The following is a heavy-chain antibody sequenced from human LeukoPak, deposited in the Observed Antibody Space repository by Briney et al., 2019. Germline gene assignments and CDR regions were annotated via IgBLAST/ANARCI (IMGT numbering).Heavy chain of an antibody. V-gene: IGHV3-30*04. CDR2: ISYDGSNT. CDR3: ARDSREGASYSSSWYYFDY. Sequence: GRSLRLSCAASGFTFSSYAMHWVRQAPGKGLEWVAVISYDGSNTYYADSVKGRFTISRDNSKNTLYLQMCSLRAEDTAVYYCARDSREGASYSSSWYYFDYWGQGTLVTVSS. D-gene: IGHD6-13*01. J-gene: IGHJ4*02. CDR1: GFTFSSYA.